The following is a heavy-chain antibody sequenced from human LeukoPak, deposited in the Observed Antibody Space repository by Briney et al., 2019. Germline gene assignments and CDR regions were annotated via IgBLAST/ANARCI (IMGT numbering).Heavy chain of an antibody. D-gene: IGHD3-22*01. CDR2: IYSGGST. J-gene: IGHJ3*02. CDR1: GFTVSSNY. V-gene: IGHV3-53*01. Sequence: GGSLRLSCAASGFTVSSNYMSWVRQAPGKGLEWVSVIYSGGSTYYADSVKGRFTISRDNSKNTLYLQMNSLRAEDTVVYYCARDSSGYFGAFDIWGQGTMVTVSS. CDR3: ARDSSGYFGAFDI.